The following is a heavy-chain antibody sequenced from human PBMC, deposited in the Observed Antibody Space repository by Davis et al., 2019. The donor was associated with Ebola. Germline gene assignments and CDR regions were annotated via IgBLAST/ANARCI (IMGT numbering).Heavy chain of an antibody. CDR3: ARDQATIFGVVIMDV. Sequence: ASVKVSCKASGYTFTSYYMHWVRQAPGQGLEWMGIINPSGGSTSYAQKFQGRVTMTRDTSTSTVYMELSSLRSEDTAVYYCARDQATIFGVVIMDVWGQGTTVTVSS. D-gene: IGHD3-3*01. CDR1: GYTFTSYY. V-gene: IGHV1-46*03. J-gene: IGHJ6*02. CDR2: INPSGGST.